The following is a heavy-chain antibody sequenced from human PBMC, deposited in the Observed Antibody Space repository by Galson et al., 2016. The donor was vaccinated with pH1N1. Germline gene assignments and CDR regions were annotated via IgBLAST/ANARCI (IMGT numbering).Heavy chain of an antibody. V-gene: IGHV3-7*01. CDR3: AKRYFDL. Sequence: SLRLSCAASGFTFSSYWMQWVRQAPGKGLEWVANIRQDGNEKYHVRFVRGRFTISRDNAKNSLYLQMNSLKAEDTAVYYCAKRYFDLWGRGTLVTVSS. CDR2: IRQDGNEK. CDR1: GFTFSSYW. J-gene: IGHJ2*01.